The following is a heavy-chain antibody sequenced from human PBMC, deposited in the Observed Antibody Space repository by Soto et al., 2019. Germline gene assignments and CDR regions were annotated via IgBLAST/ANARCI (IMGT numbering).Heavy chain of an antibody. Sequence: GASVKVSCKASGYMLTKSAMHWVRQAPGQRLEWMGWISGDSGNTKYSPKLQDRVTITRDTSASTAYMELSSLRSEDTALYYCASDGVAAGNINFDYWGQGTLVTVSS. CDR2: ISGDSGNT. CDR3: ASDGVAAGNINFDY. CDR1: GYMLTKSA. J-gene: IGHJ4*01. V-gene: IGHV1-3*01. D-gene: IGHD6-19*01.